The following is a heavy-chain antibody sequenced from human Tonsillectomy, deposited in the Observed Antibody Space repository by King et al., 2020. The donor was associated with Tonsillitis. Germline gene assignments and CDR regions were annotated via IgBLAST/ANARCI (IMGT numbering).Heavy chain of an antibody. CDR1: GGSISGGDYY. V-gene: IGHV4-31*03. Sequence: VQLQESGPGLVKPSQTLSLTCTVSGGSISGGDYYLSWIRQHPGRGLEWIWYIVYSGNTYYNPSLKSRLTISVDTSKSQFSLRLSSVTAADTAVYYCGRYEGGVFDPWGQGTLVTVSS. CDR3: GRYEGGVFDP. CDR2: IVYSGNT. J-gene: IGHJ5*02. D-gene: IGHD2-15*01.